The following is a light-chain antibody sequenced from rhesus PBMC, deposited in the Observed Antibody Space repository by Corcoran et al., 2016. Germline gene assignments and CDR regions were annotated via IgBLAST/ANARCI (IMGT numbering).Light chain of an antibody. Sequence: QAALTQSPSVSGSPGQSVTISCTGTSSDIGGYNRVSWYQQHPGKAPKLMIYEVSKRPSGVSDRVSGSKSGNTASLTISGLQAEDEADYYCSVYASSSALIFGAGTRLTV. J-gene: IGLJ1*01. CDR3: SVYASSSALI. V-gene: IGLV2-13*02. CDR2: EVS. CDR1: SSDIGGYNR.